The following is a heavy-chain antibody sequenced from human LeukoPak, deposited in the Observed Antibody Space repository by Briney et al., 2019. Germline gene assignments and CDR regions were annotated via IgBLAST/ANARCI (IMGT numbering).Heavy chain of an antibody. CDR3: ARGGYSSSWYTGGDFDY. CDR1: GYTFTGYY. D-gene: IGHD6-13*01. J-gene: IGHJ4*02. Sequence: ASVKVSCKASGYTFTGYYMHWVRQAPGQGLEWMGWLNPNSGGTNYAQKFQGWVTMTRDTSISTAYMELSRLRSDDTAVYYCARGGYSSSWYTGGDFDYWGQGTLVTVSS. V-gene: IGHV1-2*04. CDR2: LNPNSGGT.